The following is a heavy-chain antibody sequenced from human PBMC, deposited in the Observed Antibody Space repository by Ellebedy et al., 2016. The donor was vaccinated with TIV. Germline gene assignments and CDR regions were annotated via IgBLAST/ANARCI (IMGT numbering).Heavy chain of an antibody. D-gene: IGHD6-6*01. V-gene: IGHV1-46*01. J-gene: IGHJ6*02. CDR3: AREDLLASSSPDHYRLDV. Sequence: AASVKVSCKASGYSFTSYYMHWVRQAPGQGLEWMGIILPSGGSTDYAQRFQGRVTMTRDTSTSTVYMELGSLSSEDTAVYYCAREDLLASSSPDHYRLDVWGQGTTVTVSS. CDR1: GYSFTSYY. CDR2: ILPSGGST.